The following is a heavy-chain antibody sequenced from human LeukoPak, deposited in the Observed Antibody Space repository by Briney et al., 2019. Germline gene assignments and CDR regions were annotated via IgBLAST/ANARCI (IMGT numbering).Heavy chain of an antibody. CDR2: IIPIFGTA. V-gene: IGHV1-69*05. CDR3: ARRGSRVKYYYDSSGYSFDY. CDR1: GGTFSSYA. Sequence: ASVKVSCKASGGTFSSYAISWVRQAPGQGLEWMGGIIPIFGTANYAQKFQGRVTITTDESTSTAYMELSSLRSEDTAAYYCARRGSRVKYYYDSSGYSFDYWGQGTLVTVSS. D-gene: IGHD3-22*01. J-gene: IGHJ4*02.